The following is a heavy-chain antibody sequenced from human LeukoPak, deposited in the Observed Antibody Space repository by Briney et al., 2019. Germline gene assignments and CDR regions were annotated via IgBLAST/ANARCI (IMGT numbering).Heavy chain of an antibody. CDR3: VGLGTTAITTRFDY. V-gene: IGHV5-51*01. J-gene: IGHJ4*02. Sequence: GESLKISCKGSGYSFTSYWIGWVRPMPGKGLEWMGIIYPGDSDTIYSPSFQGQVTISVDKSISTAYLQWSSLKASDTAMYYCVGLGTTAITTRFDYWGQGTLVTVSS. CDR2: IYPGDSDT. CDR1: GYSFTSYW. D-gene: IGHD1-1*01.